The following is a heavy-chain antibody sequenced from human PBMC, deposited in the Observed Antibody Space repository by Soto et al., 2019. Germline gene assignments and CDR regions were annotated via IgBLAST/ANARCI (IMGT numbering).Heavy chain of an antibody. CDR2: INPSGGST. CDR3: ARASSVVTPAGYFQH. CDR1: GYTFTSYY. V-gene: IGHV1-46*01. Sequence: ASVKVSCKASGYTFTSYYMHWVRQAPGQGLEWMGIINPSGGSTSYAQKFQGRVTMTRDTSTSTVYMELSSLRSEDTAVYYCARASSVVTPAGYFQHWGQGTLVTVSS. J-gene: IGHJ1*01. D-gene: IGHD2-21*02.